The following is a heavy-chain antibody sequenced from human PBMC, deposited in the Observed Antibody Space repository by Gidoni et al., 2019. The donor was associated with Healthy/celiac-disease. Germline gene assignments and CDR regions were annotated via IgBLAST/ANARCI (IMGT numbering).Heavy chain of an antibody. V-gene: IGHV4-30-4*01. J-gene: IGHJ4*02. Sequence: QVQLQESGPGLVKPSQTLSLTCTVSGGSISSGDYYWSWIRQPPGKGLEWIGYIYYNPSLKSRVTISVDTSKNQFSLKLSSVTAADTAVYYCAREDGDHQPLPDYWGQGTLVTVSS. CDR3: AREDGDHQPLPDY. CDR2: I. CDR1: GGSISSGDYY. D-gene: IGHD2-21*02.